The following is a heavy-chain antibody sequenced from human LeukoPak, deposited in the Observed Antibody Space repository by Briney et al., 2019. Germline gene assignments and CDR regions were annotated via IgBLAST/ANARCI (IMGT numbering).Heavy chain of an antibody. V-gene: IGHV3-53*01. CDR2: IYSGGIT. Sequence: PGRSLRLSCAASGFTVSSNYMSWVRQAPGKGLEWVSIIYSGGITYYADSVKGRFTISRDNSKNTLYLQMNSLRAEDTAVYYCARGAARVYGMDVWGQGTTVTVSS. J-gene: IGHJ6*02. CDR1: GFTVSSNY. D-gene: IGHD6-6*01. CDR3: ARGAARVYGMDV.